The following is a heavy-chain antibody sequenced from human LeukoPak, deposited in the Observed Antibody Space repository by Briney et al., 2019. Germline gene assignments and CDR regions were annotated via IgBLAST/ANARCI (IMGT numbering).Heavy chain of an antibody. D-gene: IGHD2-2*01. CDR1: GGSFSGYY. V-gene: IGHV4-34*01. CDR3: ARDQTLYGMDV. CDR2: INHSGST. Sequence: PSETLSHTCAVYGGSFSGYYWSWIRQPPGKGLEWIGEINHSGSTDYNPSLKSRVTISVDTSKNQFSLKLSSVTAAATAVYYCARDQTLYGMDVWGQGTTVTVSS. J-gene: IGHJ6*02.